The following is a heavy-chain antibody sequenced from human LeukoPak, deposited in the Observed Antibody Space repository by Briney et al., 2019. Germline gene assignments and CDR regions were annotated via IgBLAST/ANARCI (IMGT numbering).Heavy chain of an antibody. D-gene: IGHD2-2*01. CDR2: ISGSGHDI. Sequence: GGSLRLSCAASGFTFSDSYMTWVRQAPGKGVEWVAYISGSGHDINYSDSVKGRFTISRDNAKNSLYLQMNSLRAEDTAVYYCARGGCSSTSCYGYFDYWGQGTLVTVSS. J-gene: IGHJ4*02. CDR1: GFTFSDSY. V-gene: IGHV3-11*04. CDR3: ARGGCSSTSCYGYFDY.